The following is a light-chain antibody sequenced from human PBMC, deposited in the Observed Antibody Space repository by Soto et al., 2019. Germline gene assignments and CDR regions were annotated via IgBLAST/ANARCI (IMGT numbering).Light chain of an antibody. J-gene: IGLJ1*01. CDR3: SSYTTSSTYV. CDR2: DVS. V-gene: IGLV2-14*01. Sequence: QSALTHPASVSGSPGQSITISCTGTSSDVGGYNYVSWYQQHPGTAPKLMVYDVSNRPSGGSNRFSGSKSGNTASLTISGLQAEDEADYYCSSYTTSSTYVFGTGTKVTVL. CDR1: SSDVGGYNY.